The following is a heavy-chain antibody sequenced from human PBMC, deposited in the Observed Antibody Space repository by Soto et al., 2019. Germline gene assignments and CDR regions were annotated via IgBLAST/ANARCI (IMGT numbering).Heavy chain of an antibody. CDR3: ARDRVVWSGYYTYTSWFDP. CDR1: GFTFSSYS. J-gene: IGHJ5*02. Sequence: GSLRLSCAASGFTFSSYSMNWVRQAPGKGLEWVSYISSSSSTIYYADSVKGRFTISRDNAKNSLYLQMNSLRDEDTAVYYCARDRVVWSGYYTYTSWFDPWGQGTLVTVSS. CDR2: ISSSSSTI. V-gene: IGHV3-48*02. D-gene: IGHD3-3*01.